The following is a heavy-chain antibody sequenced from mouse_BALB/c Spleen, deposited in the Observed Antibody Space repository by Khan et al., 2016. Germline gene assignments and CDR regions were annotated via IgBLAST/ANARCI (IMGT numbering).Heavy chain of an antibody. Sequence: VRLQQSGAELVKPGASVKLSCLASGFNIKDTYMHWVKQGPEQGLEWIGRIDPANGETKYDPKFQGKATITADTSSNTACLQLSSLTSADTAVYYGTRGFDFDPFAYWGQGTLGTVST. J-gene: IGHJ3*01. CDR1: GFNIKDTY. V-gene: IGHV14-3*02. CDR2: IDPANGET. D-gene: IGHD2-4*01. CDR3: TRGFDFDPFAY.